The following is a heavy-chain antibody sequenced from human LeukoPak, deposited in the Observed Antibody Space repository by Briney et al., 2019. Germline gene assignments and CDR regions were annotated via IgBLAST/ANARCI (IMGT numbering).Heavy chain of an antibody. CDR3: AKKTGGYQLLPFDY. D-gene: IGHD2-2*01. J-gene: IGHJ4*02. CDR2: ISCSGGST. V-gene: IGHV3-23*01. CDR1: GFTFSSYA. Sequence: GGSLRLSCAASGFTFSSYAMSWVRQAPGKGLEWVSAISCSGGSTYYADSVKGRFTISRDNSKNTLYLQMNSLRAEDTAVYYCAKKTGGYQLLPFDYWGQGTLVTVSS.